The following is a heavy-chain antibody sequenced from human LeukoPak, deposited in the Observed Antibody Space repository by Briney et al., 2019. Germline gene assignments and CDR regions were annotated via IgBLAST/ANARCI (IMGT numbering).Heavy chain of an antibody. J-gene: IGHJ4*02. CDR2: INHSGSS. V-gene: IGHV4-34*01. Sequence: SETLSLTRAVYGGSFSGNYWNWIRQPPGKGLEWIGEINHSGSSSYNPSLKGRVTISGDTSKNQFSLRLSSVTAADTAVYYCARGGYYDSSGYPNPLDYWGQGTLVTVSS. CDR1: GGSFSGNY. CDR3: ARGGYYDSSGYPNPLDY. D-gene: IGHD3-22*01.